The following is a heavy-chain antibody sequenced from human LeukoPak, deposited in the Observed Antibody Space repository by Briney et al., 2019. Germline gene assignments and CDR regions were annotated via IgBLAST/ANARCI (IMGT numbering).Heavy chain of an antibody. Sequence: PGRSLRLSCAASGFTISSYAMHWVRQAPGKGLEWVAVMSYDGSNKYYADSVKGRFTISRDNSKNTLYLQMNSLRAEDTAVYYCARMRRLQLGKYENWFDPWGQGTLVTVSS. V-gene: IGHV3-30*04. J-gene: IGHJ5*02. CDR1: GFTISSYA. D-gene: IGHD5-24*01. CDR3: ARMRRLQLGKYENWFDP. CDR2: MSYDGSNK.